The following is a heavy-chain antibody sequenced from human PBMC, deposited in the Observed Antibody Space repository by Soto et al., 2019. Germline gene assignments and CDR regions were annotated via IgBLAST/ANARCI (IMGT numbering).Heavy chain of an antibody. J-gene: IGHJ4*02. Sequence: VQLQESGPGLVKPSETLSLTCTVSGGSISGYYWSWSRQSPGKGLEWIGYIHYSGSTNYNPSLKSRVAISVDTSKNQLSLKLSSVTAADTAVYYCARGSAAGTKSPFDYWGQGTLVTVSS. D-gene: IGHD6-13*01. CDR2: IHYSGST. CDR3: ARGSAAGTKSPFDY. CDR1: GGSISGYY. V-gene: IGHV4-59*01.